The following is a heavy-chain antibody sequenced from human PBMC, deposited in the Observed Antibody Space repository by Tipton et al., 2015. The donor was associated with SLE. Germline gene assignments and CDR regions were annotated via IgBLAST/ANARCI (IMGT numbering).Heavy chain of an antibody. CDR2: INHSGST. D-gene: IGHD4/OR15-4a*01. V-gene: IGHV4-34*01. Sequence: LRLSCAVYGGSFSGYYWSWIRQPPGKGLEWIGEINHSGSTNYNPSLKSRVTISVDTSKNQFSLKLSSVTAADTAVYYCARAGPEANSVDYWGQGTLVTVSS. CDR3: ARAGPEANSVDY. J-gene: IGHJ4*02. CDR1: GGSFSGYY.